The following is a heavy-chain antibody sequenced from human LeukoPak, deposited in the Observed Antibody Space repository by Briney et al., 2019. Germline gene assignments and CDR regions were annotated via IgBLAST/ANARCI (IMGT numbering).Heavy chain of an antibody. J-gene: IGHJ4*02. CDR1: GFTFSSYA. CDR2: ISSSGSTI. V-gene: IGHV3-48*04. CDR3: ARSPYCGGDCPPGYFDY. Sequence: PTGGSLRLSCAASGFTFSSYAMSWVRQAPGKGLEWVSYISSSGSTIYYADSVKGRFTISRDNAKNSLYLQMNSLRAEDTAVYYCARSPYCGGDCPPGYFDYWGQGTLVTVSS. D-gene: IGHD2-21*02.